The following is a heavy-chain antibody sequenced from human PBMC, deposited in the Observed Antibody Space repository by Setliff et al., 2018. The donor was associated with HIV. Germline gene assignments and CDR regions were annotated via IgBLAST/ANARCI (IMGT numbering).Heavy chain of an antibody. CDR1: GFTSSSYW. D-gene: IGHD3-22*01. CDR3: VKGGAYYETNGPYWDH. V-gene: IGHV3-74*01. J-gene: IGHJ4*02. CDR2: MNTDGSST. Sequence: GSLRLSCAASGFTSSSYWMHWVRQAPGKGLVWVFGMNTDGSSTRYADSVKGRFTISRDNAKNMLYLQMNSLSADDTAVYYCVKGGAYYETNGPYWDHWGQGTLVTVSS.